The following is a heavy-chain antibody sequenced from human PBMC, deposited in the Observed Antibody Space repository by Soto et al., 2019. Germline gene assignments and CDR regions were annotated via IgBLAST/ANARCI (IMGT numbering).Heavy chain of an antibody. J-gene: IGHJ5*02. D-gene: IGHD3-16*02. CDR3: ARHARAGGVIAANWFDP. CDR1: GYSFTNYW. V-gene: IGHV5-51*01. CDR2: IYPGDSDT. Sequence: GEPQKISCKGSGYSFTNYWIGWVSQMPGKGLEWMGIIYPGDSDTRYSPSFQGQVTISADKSISTAYLQWSSLKASDTAMYYCARHARAGGVIAANWFDPWGQGTLVTVSS.